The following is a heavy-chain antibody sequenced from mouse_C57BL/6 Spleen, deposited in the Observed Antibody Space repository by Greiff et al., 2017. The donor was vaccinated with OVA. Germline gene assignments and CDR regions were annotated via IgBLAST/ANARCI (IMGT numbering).Heavy chain of an antibody. Sequence: VMLVESGAELARPGASVKLSCKASGYTFTSYGISWVKQRTGQGLEWIGEIYPRSGNTYYNEKFKGKATLTADKSSSTAYMELRSLTSEDSAVYFCARSDYSNYGYYAMDYWGQGTSVTVSS. CDR2: IYPRSGNT. V-gene: IGHV1-81*01. D-gene: IGHD2-5*01. J-gene: IGHJ4*01. CDR3: ARSDYSNYGYYAMDY. CDR1: GYTFTSYG.